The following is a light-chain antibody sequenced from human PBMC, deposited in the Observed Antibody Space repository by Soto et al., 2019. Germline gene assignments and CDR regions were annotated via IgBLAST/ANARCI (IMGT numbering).Light chain of an antibody. V-gene: IGKV1-5*01. Sequence: DIQMTQSPSTLSASAGGRVTITCRASQSVGTWVAWYQQKPGKAPKLLIYGASNLESGVPSRFSGSGSGTEFTLTITTLQPDDFETYLCQQYNRNTWSFGPGTKVDIK. J-gene: IGKJ1*01. CDR2: GAS. CDR3: QQYNRNTWS. CDR1: QSVGTW.